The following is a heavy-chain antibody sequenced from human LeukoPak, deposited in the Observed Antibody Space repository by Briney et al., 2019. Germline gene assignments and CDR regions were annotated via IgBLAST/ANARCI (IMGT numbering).Heavy chain of an antibody. CDR2: IYSGGST. J-gene: IGHJ4*02. CDR3: TAPRPPY. V-gene: IGHV3-66*01. D-gene: IGHD6-6*01. Sequence: GGSLRLSCAASGFTVSSNYTSWVRQAPGKGLEWVSVIYSGGSTYYADSVQGRFTISRDNSKNTLYLQMNSLSAEDTAVYYCTAPRPPYWGQGTLVTVSS. CDR1: GFTVSSNY.